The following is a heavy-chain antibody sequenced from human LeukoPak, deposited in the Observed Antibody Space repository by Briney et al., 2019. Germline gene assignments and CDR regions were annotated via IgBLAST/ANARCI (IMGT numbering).Heavy chain of an antibody. J-gene: IGHJ5*02. Sequence: SETLSLTCAVYGGSFSGYYWNWIRQPPGKGLEWIGEINHSGSTNYNPSLKSRVTISVDTSKNQFSLKLSSVTAADTAVYYCARECPDWFDPWGQGTLVTVSS. V-gene: IGHV4-34*01. CDR1: GGSFSGYY. CDR3: ARECPDWFDP. CDR2: INHSGST.